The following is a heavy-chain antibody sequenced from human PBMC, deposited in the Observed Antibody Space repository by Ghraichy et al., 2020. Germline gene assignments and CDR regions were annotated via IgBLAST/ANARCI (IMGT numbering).Heavy chain of an antibody. CDR3: ARSTFSSADY. D-gene: IGHD6-6*01. J-gene: IGHJ4*02. CDR1: EFTFSNYW. CDR2: IKPDGSEE. Sequence: LSLTCAASEFTFSNYWMSWVRQAPGKGLEWVAHIKPDGSEEFYVDSVKGRFTTSRENAHNSLSLQMNSLRAEDSAVYYFARSTFSSADYWGQGTLVTVSS. V-gene: IGHV3-7*01.